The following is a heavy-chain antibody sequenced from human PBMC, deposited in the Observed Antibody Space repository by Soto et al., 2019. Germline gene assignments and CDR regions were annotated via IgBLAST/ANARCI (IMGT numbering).Heavy chain of an antibody. CDR3: ARGWLRDPWMY. CDR2: ISASSTYI. CDR1: GFMFSSYT. Sequence: EVQLVESGGSLVKPGGSLRLSCAASGFMFSSYTMYWVSQAPGKGLEWVSSISASSTYIYYADSLKGRFTISRDNAYNSLYLQMNSLRAEDTAVYYCARGWLRDPWMYWGQGTLVTVSS. D-gene: IGHD5-12*01. J-gene: IGHJ4*02. V-gene: IGHV3-21*01.